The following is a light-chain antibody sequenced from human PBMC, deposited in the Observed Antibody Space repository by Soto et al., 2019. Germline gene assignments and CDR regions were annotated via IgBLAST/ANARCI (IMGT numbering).Light chain of an antibody. J-gene: IGKJ4*01. CDR2: GAS. CDR1: QSVSSN. Sequence: EIVLTQPPATLSLSLGQRATLSCRASQSVSSNLAWYQQKPGQAPRLLIYGASTRATGIPARFSGSGSGTEFTLTISSLQSEDFAVYYCQQYNNWPPLTFGGGTKVDIK. V-gene: IGKV3-15*01. CDR3: QQYNNWPPLT.